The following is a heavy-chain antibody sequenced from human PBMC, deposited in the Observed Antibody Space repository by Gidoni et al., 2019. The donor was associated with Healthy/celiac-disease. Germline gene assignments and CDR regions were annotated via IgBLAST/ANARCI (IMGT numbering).Heavy chain of an antibody. CDR2: INPSGGST. CDR1: GYPFIRYY. CDR3: ARCYYDSSGHNWCDP. D-gene: IGHD3-22*01. J-gene: IGHJ5*02. Sequence: QVQLVQSGAEVKKPGASVKVSCKASGYPFIRYYMHWVRQAPGQGREWMGIINPSGGSTSYAQKFQGRVTMTRDTATSTVYMELSSLRSEDTAVYYCARCYYDSSGHNWCDPWGQGTLVTGSS. V-gene: IGHV1-46*01.